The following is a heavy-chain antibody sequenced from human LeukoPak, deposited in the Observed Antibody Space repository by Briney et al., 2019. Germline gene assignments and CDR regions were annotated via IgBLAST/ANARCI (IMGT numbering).Heavy chain of an antibody. V-gene: IGHV4-59*01. CDR1: GGSIRNYY. J-gene: IGHJ4*02. CDR2: VYNSGST. Sequence: SETLSLTCTVSGGSIRNYYWSWIRQPPGKGLEWIGYVYNSGSTNYNPSLGSRVTISVDTSKKQFSLKLTSVTAADTAVYYCARLKGIYYALDYWGQGTLVTVSA. D-gene: IGHD3-10*01. CDR3: ARLKGIYYALDY.